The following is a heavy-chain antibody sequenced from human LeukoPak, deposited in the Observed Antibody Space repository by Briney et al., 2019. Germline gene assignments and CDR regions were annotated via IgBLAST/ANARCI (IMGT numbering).Heavy chain of an antibody. V-gene: IGHV1-46*01. J-gene: IGHJ4*02. Sequence: ASVKGSCKASGCTFTSYYMHWVREAPGQGLEWMGIINPSGGSTSYAQKFQGRVTMTRDTSTSTAYMELRSLRSDDTAVYYCARDGHRMYYYESSVYRFDYWGQGTLVTVSS. D-gene: IGHD3-22*01. CDR1: GCTFTSYY. CDR2: INPSGGST. CDR3: ARDGHRMYYYESSVYRFDY.